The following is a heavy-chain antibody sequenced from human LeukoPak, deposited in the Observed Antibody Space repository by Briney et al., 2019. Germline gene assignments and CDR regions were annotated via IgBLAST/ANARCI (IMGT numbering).Heavy chain of an antibody. CDR3: AEDRYGYYGMDV. Sequence: GGSLRLSCAASGFTFSSYAMSWVRRAPGKGLEWVSAISGSGGNTYYADSVKGRFTISRDNSKNTLYLQMNSLRAEDTAVYYCAEDRYGYYGMDVWGQGTTVTVSS. CDR2: ISGSGGNT. D-gene: IGHD4-17*01. V-gene: IGHV3-23*01. J-gene: IGHJ6*02. CDR1: GFTFSSYA.